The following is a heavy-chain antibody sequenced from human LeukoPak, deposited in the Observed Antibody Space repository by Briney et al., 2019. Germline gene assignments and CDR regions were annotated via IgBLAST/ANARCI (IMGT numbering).Heavy chain of an antibody. CDR3: ERASWVSTTDAVR. CDR2: MKGTGET. Sequence: PGGSLRLSCAASGLSFTTFAMSWVRQGPARGLEWVSSMKGTGETFYADSVKGRLTLSRDSSRNTVHLQLNNLRVEDTAIYYCERASWVSTTDAVRWGQGTLVTVSS. D-gene: IGHD1-14*01. V-gene: IGHV3-23*01. CDR1: GLSFTTFA. J-gene: IGHJ4*02.